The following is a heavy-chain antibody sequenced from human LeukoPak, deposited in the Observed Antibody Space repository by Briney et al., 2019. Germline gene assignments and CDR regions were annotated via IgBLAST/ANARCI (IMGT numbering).Heavy chain of an antibody. Sequence: GGSLRLSCSASGFTFSSYTMHWARQAPGKGLEYVSAITSNGDTTYYADSVKGRVTISRDNSKNTLYLQMSSLRAEDTAVYYCVKDDSYYYDSSGRDSWGQGTLVTVSS. CDR1: GFTFSSYT. CDR3: VKDDSYYYDSSGRDS. J-gene: IGHJ4*02. CDR2: ITSNGDTT. D-gene: IGHD3-22*01. V-gene: IGHV3-64D*09.